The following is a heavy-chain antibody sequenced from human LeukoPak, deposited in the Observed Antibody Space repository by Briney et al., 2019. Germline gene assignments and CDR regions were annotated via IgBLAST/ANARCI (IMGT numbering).Heavy chain of an antibody. V-gene: IGHV3-23*01. D-gene: IGHD5-18*01. J-gene: IGHJ4*02. Sequence: GGSLRLSCAASGFTVSSNYMSWVRQAPGKGLEWVSAISGSGGSTYYADSVKGRFTISRDNSKNTLYLQMNSLRAEDTAVYYCAKYNTAMIILFDYWGQGTLVTVSS. CDR2: ISGSGGST. CDR3: AKYNTAMIILFDY. CDR1: GFTVSSNY.